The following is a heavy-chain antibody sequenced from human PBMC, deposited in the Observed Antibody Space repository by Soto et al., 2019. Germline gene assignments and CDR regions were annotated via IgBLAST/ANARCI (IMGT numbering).Heavy chain of an antibody. Sequence: QVQLVQSGAEVKKPGSSVEVSCKASGGTFSSYAISWVRQAPGQGLEWMGGIIPIFGTANYAQKLEGRVTITADESTSTAYMELSSLRSEDTAVYYCATTTADYSSDPYHYNWFDPWGQGTLVTVSS. CDR3: ATTTADYSSDPYHYNWFDP. D-gene: IGHD4-4*01. CDR1: GGTFSSYA. J-gene: IGHJ5*02. V-gene: IGHV1-69*01. CDR2: IIPIFGTA.